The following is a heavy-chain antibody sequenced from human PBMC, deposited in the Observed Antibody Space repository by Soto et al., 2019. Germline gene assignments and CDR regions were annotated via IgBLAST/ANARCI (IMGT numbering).Heavy chain of an antibody. J-gene: IGHJ3*02. CDR3: ARDGQTAGYSSSDPAFDI. CDR1: GFTFSSYS. V-gene: IGHV3-21*01. Sequence: EVQLVESGGGLVKPGGSLRLSCAASGFTFSSYSMNWVRQAPGKGLEWVSSISSSSSYIYYADSVKGRFTISRDTAKKSLYLRMNSLGAEDAAVDYCARDGQTAGYSSSDPAFDIWCQGTMVTVSS. CDR2: ISSSSSYI. D-gene: IGHD6-13*01.